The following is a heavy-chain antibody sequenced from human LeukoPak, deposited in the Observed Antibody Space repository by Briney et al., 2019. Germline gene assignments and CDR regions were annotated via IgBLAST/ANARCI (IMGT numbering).Heavy chain of an antibody. V-gene: IGHV1-46*01. D-gene: IGHD1-26*01. J-gene: IGHJ4*02. CDR3: AREGATMEFDY. CDR1: GYTFTSYY. Sequence: GASVKISCTASGYTFTSYYMHWVRQAPGQGLEWMGIINPSGGSTSYAQKFQGRVTMTRDTSTSTVYMELSSLRSEDTAVYYCAREGATMEFDYWGQGTLVTVSS. CDR2: INPSGGST.